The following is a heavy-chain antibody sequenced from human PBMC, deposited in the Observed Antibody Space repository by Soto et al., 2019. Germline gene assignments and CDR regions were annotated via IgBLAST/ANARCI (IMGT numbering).Heavy chain of an antibody. V-gene: IGHV4-61*01. J-gene: IGHJ1*01. CDR1: GGSVTRTSFY. CDR3: VRDREFRYPYEL. D-gene: IGHD3-16*01. CDR2: FHYGGRT. Sequence: PSETLSLTCTVAGGSVTRTSFYWSWIRQTPGKGLEWIGYFHYGGRTNYNPSLKSRGNISVDTSKNQCSLQLSSVPAADTSLDFCVRDREFRYPYELWGQGTLVTVSS.